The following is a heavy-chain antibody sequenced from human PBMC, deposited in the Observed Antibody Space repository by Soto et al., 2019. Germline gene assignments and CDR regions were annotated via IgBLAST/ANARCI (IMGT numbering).Heavy chain of an antibody. V-gene: IGHV1-69*12. D-gene: IGHD5-12*01. Sequence: QVQLVQSGAEVKKPGSSVKVSCKASGGTFSSYAISWVRQAPGQGLEWMGGIIPIFGTANYAQKFQGRVTITADESTSTAYMELSSLRSEDTAVYYCARAQSGLMVATITPYYYYYGMDVWGQGTTVTVSS. CDR1: GGTFSSYA. CDR3: ARAQSGLMVATITPYYYYYGMDV. CDR2: IIPIFGTA. J-gene: IGHJ6*02.